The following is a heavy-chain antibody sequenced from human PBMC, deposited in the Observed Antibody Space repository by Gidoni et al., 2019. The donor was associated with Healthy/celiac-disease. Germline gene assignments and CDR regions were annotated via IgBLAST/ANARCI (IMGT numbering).Heavy chain of an antibody. Sequence: EVQLLESGGGLVQPGGSLRLSCAASGFPFSSYAMSWVRQAPGKGLEWVSAISGSGGSTYYADSVKGRFTISRDNSKNTLYLQMNSLRAEDTAVYYCAKGKNWGSYFDLWGRGTLVTVSS. D-gene: IGHD7-27*01. J-gene: IGHJ2*01. V-gene: IGHV3-23*01. CDR3: AKGKNWGSYFDL. CDR2: ISGSGGST. CDR1: GFPFSSYA.